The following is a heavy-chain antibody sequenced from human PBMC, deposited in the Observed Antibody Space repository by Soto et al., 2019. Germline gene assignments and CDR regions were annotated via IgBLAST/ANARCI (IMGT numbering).Heavy chain of an antibody. CDR1: GGSFSGYY. CDR3: ARGLLEVPPANVYYFDY. Sequence: SETLSLTCAVYGGSFSGYYWIWIRQPPGKGLEWIGEINHSGSTNYNPSLKSRVTISVDTSKNQFSLKLSSVTAADTAVYYCARGLLEVPPANVYYFDYWGQGTLVTVSS. J-gene: IGHJ4*02. CDR2: INHSGST. D-gene: IGHD2-2*01. V-gene: IGHV4-34*01.